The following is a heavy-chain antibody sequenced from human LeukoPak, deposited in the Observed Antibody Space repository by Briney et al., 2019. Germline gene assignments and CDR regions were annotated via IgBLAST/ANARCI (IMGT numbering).Heavy chain of an antibody. J-gene: IGHJ4*02. CDR3: ARDGWVIAAAGKFGY. V-gene: IGHV1-18*01. D-gene: IGHD6-13*01. CDR1: GYTFTSYG. CDR2: ISAYNGNT. Sequence: ASVKVSCKASGYTFTSYGISWVRQAPGQGLEWMGWISAYNGNTNYAQKLQGRVTMTTDTSTSTAYMELRSLRSDDTAAYYCARDGWVIAAAGKFGYWGQGTLVTVSS.